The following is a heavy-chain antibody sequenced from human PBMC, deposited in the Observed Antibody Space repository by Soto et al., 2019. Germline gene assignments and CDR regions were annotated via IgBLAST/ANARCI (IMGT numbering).Heavy chain of an antibody. Sequence: QVHLVQSGAEVEKPGASVKVSCKASGYTFTDYGISWVRQAPGQGLQWMGWITAFNGNTKYAQQFKARVNMTTDTSTSTAYMELRSLESDDTAVYYCARISQRDFWSGYYYFFDYCGQGTLVTVSS. CDR3: ARISQRDFWSGYYYFFDY. D-gene: IGHD3-3*01. CDR1: GYTFTDYG. V-gene: IGHV1-18*01. CDR2: ITAFNGNT. J-gene: IGHJ4*02.